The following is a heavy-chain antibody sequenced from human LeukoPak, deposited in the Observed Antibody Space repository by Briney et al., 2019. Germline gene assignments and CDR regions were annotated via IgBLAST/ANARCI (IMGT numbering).Heavy chain of an antibody. CDR1: GFTFSSYA. J-gene: IGHJ6*02. CDR2: ISYDGSNK. V-gene: IGHV3-30-3*01. D-gene: IGHD1-26*01. CDR3: AREVGNKKQPVSYYYYGMDV. Sequence: GGSLRLSCAASGFTFSSYAMHWVRQAPGKGLEWVAVISYDGSNKYYADSVKGRFTISRDNSKNTLYLQMNSLRAEDTAVYYCAREVGNKKQPVSYYYYGMDVWGQGTTVTVSS.